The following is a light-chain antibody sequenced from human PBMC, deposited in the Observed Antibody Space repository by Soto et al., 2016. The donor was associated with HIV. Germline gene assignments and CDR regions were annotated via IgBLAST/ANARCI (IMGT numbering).Light chain of an antibody. CDR2: KAS. CDR3: QQYYSYPPT. V-gene: IGKV1-5*03. J-gene: IGKJ1*01. CDR1: QSINSW. Sequence: DIQMTQSPSTLSASVGDRVTITCRASQSINSWLAWYQQKAGKAPKLLIYKASSLESGVPSRFSGSGSGTDFTLTISCLQSEDFATYYCQQYYSYPPTFGQGTKVEIK.